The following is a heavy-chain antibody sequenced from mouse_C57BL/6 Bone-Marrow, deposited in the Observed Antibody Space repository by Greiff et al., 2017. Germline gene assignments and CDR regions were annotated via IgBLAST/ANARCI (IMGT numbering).Heavy chain of an antibody. CDR2: IHPNSGST. CDR1: GYTFTSYW. J-gene: IGHJ4*01. Sequence: VRLQQPGAELVKPGASVKLSCKASGYTFTSYWMHWVKQRPGQGLEWIGMIHPNSGSTNYNEKFKSKATLTVDKSSSTAYMQLSSLTSEDAAVYYCARSNSCHYYAMDYWGQGTSVTVAS. CDR3: ARSNSCHYYAMDY. D-gene: IGHD1-1*01. V-gene: IGHV1-64*01.